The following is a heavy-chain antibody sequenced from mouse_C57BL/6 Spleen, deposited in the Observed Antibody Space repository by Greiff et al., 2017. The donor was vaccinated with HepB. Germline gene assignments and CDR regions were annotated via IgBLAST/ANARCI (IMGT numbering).Heavy chain of an antibody. D-gene: IGHD3-3*01. CDR2: INPNNGGT. CDR1: GYTFTDYN. J-gene: IGHJ2*01. CDR3: ARRAWGNYFDY. Sequence: VHVKQSGPELVKPGASVKMSCKASGYTFTDYNMHWVKQSHGKSLEWIGYINPNNGGTSYNQKFKGKATLTVNKSSSTAYMELRSLTSEDSAVYYCARRAWGNYFDYWGQGTTLTVSS. V-gene: IGHV1-22*01.